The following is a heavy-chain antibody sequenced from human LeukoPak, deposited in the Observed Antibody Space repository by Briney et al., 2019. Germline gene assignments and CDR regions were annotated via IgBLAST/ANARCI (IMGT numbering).Heavy chain of an antibody. CDR3: AREDGYCSGGNCYSYFDS. Sequence: GGSLRLSCAASGFTFNHFWMSWVRQAPGKGLEWVAYIKKTGSETYYVDSVKGRFTITRDNTRNSLFLQMYSLRAEDTAVYFCAREDGYCSGGNCYSYFDSWGQGTLVTVSS. CDR2: IKKTGSET. J-gene: IGHJ4*02. V-gene: IGHV3-7*01. CDR1: GFTFNHFW. D-gene: IGHD2-15*01.